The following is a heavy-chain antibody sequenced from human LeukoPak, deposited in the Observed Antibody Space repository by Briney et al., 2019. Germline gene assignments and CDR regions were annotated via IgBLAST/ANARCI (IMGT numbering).Heavy chain of an antibody. D-gene: IGHD6-19*01. CDR1: GYTLTELS. CDR3: ATAPLAVAGSMDV. Sequence: ASVNVSCKVSGYTLTELSMHWVRQAPGKGLEGMGGFDPEDGETIYAQKFQGRVTMTEDTSTDTAYMELSSLRSEDTAAYYCATAPLAVAGSMDVWGQGTTVTVSS. J-gene: IGHJ6*02. CDR2: FDPEDGET. V-gene: IGHV1-24*01.